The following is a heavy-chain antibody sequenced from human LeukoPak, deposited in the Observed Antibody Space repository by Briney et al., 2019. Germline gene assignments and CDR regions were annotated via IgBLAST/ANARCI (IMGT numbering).Heavy chain of an antibody. V-gene: IGHV4-61*02. Sequence: SETLSLTCTVSGGSISSGTYYWSWIRQPAGKGLEWIGRIYNSGGTNYSPSLKSRVTISVDTSKNQFSLKLRSVTAADTAVYYCAREGASRVVRQFDYWGQGILVTVSS. D-gene: IGHD2-21*01. CDR1: GGSISSGTYY. CDR2: IYNSGGT. CDR3: AREGASRVVRQFDY. J-gene: IGHJ4*02.